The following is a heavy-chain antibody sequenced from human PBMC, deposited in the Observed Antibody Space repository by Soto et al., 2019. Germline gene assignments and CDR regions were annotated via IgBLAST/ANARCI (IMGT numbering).Heavy chain of an antibody. V-gene: IGHV3-15*07. Sequence: EIQLVESGGDLVKPGGSLRLSCAASGFTFSNAWLNWVRQAPGKGLEWVGRIKSKTDGGTTDYGAPVKGRFTISRDDSKDTVYLQMTSLRSEDTAVYYCSTGLTFYSAGSGYYFDSWGQGTLVTVSS. CDR1: GFTFSNAW. D-gene: IGHD3-22*01. CDR3: STGLTFYSAGSGYYFDS. J-gene: IGHJ4*02. CDR2: IKSKTDGGTT.